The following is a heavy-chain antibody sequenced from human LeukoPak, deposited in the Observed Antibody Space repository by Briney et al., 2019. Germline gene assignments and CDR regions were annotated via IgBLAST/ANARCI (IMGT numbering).Heavy chain of an antibody. CDR3: ALYSGSSRWFDP. CDR2: INHSGST. CDR1: GGSFSGYY. V-gene: IGHV4-34*01. D-gene: IGHD6-6*01. J-gene: IGHJ5*02. Sequence: SETLPLTCAVYGGSFSGYYWSWIRQPPGKGLEWIGEINHSGSTNYNPSLKSRVTISVDTSKNQFSLKLSSVTAADTAVYYCALYSGSSRWFDPWGQGTLVTVSS.